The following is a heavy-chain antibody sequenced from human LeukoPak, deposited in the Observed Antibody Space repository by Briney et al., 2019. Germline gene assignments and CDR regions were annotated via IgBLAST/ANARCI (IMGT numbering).Heavy chain of an antibody. D-gene: IGHD3-10*01. J-gene: IGHJ6*04. V-gene: IGHV4-59*11. CDR2: ISYSGST. CDR1: GGSISSHF. CDR3: ARDALVRGVIASYYYHGMDV. Sequence: SETLPLTCTVSGGSISSHFWSWIRQPPRKGLEWIGYISYSGSTNYNPSLKSRVTTSLDTSKNQFSLKLSSVTAADTAVYYCARDALVRGVIASYYYHGMDVWGKGTTVTVSS.